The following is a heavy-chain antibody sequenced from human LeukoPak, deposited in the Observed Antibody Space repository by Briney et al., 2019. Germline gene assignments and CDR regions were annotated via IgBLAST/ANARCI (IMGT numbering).Heavy chain of an antibody. Sequence: GGSLRLSCAAAGCTFSNHWMSWVRQAPGKGLEWVANLDQDGSEIYYVDSVKGRFTISRDNAKNSLYLQMNSLRAEDTAVYYCARRYYYDSSSDFDSWGQGTLVTVSS. V-gene: IGHV3-7*01. CDR2: LDQDGSEI. D-gene: IGHD3-22*01. J-gene: IGHJ4*02. CDR3: ARRYYYDSSSDFDS. CDR1: GCTFSNHW.